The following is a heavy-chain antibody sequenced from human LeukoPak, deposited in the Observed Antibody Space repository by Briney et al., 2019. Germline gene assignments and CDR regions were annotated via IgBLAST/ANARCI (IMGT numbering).Heavy chain of an antibody. CDR1: GGSITNYY. CDR2: IHYTGNT. Sequence: PSETLSLTCSVSGGSITNYYWTWIRQSPEKGLEWLGYIHYTGNTNYNPSLKSRIAISVDASKNHFSLRLRSVTAADTAMYYCARQFESPRSVAYDLWGQGAMVIVSS. CDR3: ARQFESPRSVAYDL. J-gene: IGHJ3*01. D-gene: IGHD1-14*01. V-gene: IGHV4-59*01.